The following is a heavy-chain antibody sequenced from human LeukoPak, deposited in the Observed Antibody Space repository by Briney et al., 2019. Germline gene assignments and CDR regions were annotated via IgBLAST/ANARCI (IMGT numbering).Heavy chain of an antibody. Sequence: PGRSLRLSCEASGFIFDDYAMHWVRLVPGKGLEWVSAISGSGGSTYYADSVKGRFTISRDNSKNTLYLQMNSLRVEDTAVYYCAKYSSGQPSFDYWGQGTLVTVSS. CDR2: ISGSGGST. J-gene: IGHJ4*02. D-gene: IGHD6-19*01. CDR1: GFIFDDYA. V-gene: IGHV3-23*01. CDR3: AKYSSGQPSFDY.